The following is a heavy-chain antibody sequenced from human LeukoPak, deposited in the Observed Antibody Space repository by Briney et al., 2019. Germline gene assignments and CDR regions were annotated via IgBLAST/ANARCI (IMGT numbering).Heavy chain of an antibody. CDR3: ARDRVGIAARPNYYYYMDV. Sequence: SETLSLTCTVSGGSISSSSYYWGWIRQPPGKGLEWIGSIYYSGSTYYNPSLKSRVTISVDTSKNQFSLKLSSVTAADTAVYYCARDRVGIAARPNYYYYMDVWGKGTTVTVSS. V-gene: IGHV4-39*07. CDR1: GGSISSSSYY. D-gene: IGHD6-6*01. J-gene: IGHJ6*03. CDR2: IYYSGST.